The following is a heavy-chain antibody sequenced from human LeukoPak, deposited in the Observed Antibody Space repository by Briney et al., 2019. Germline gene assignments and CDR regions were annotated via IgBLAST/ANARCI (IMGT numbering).Heavy chain of an antibody. CDR2: IYYSGST. J-gene: IGHJ4*02. Sequence: SETLSLTCTVSGGSISSGSYYWGWIRQPPGKGLEWIGSIYYSGSTYYNPSLKSRVTISVDTSKNQFSLKLSSVTAADTAVYYCVHSSGYYSVDYWGQGTLVTVSS. CDR3: VHSSGYYSVDY. V-gene: IGHV4-39*01. D-gene: IGHD3-22*01. CDR1: GGSISSGSYY.